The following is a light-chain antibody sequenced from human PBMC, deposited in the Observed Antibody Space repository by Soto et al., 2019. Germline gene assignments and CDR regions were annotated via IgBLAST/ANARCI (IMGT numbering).Light chain of an antibody. CDR3: QQYGSSRWT. J-gene: IGKJ1*01. V-gene: IGKV3-20*01. Sequence: EIVMTQSPGTLSLSPGERATLSCRASQSVSSRLAWYQQKPGQAPRLLISGASSGATGIPDRFSGSGSGTDFTLTISRLEPEDFAVYYCQQYGSSRWTFGQGTKVDIK. CDR2: GAS. CDR1: QSVSSR.